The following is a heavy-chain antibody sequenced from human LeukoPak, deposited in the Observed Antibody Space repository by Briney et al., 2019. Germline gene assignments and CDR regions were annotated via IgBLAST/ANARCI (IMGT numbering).Heavy chain of an antibody. V-gene: IGHV4-59*08. CDR2: IYYSGST. J-gene: IGHJ4*02. CDR1: GASISSYY. D-gene: IGHD2-2*01. CDR3: ARHGEMEYCSSTSCPFDY. Sequence: SETLSLTCTVSGASISSYYWSWVRQPPGKGLEWVGYIYYSGSTDYNPSLKSRVTISVDTSKNQFSLKLSSVTAADTAVYYCARHGEMEYCSSTSCPFDYWGQGTLVTVSS.